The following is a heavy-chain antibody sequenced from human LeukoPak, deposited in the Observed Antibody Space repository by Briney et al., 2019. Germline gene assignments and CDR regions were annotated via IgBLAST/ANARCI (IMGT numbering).Heavy chain of an antibody. CDR3: AGSGWQVYLDY. V-gene: IGHV3-7*01. D-gene: IGHD6-19*01. CDR2: IKQDGSER. J-gene: IGHJ4*02. CDR1: GFTFTTFW. Sequence: GGSLRLSCAASGFTFTTFWMSWVRQAPGKGLEWVANIKQDGSERYYVDSVKGRFTISRDNAKNSLYLQMNGLRAEDTGVYYCAGSGWQVYLDYWGQGALVTVSS.